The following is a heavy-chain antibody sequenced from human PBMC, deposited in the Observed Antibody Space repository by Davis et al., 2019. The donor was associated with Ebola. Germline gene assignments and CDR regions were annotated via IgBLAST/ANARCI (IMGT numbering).Heavy chain of an antibody. CDR3: ARATLGPDY. CDR1: GFTFSSYW. V-gene: IGHV3-7*03. CDR2: IKQDGNEK. Sequence: PGGSLRLPCAASGFTFSSYWMSWVRQAPGKGLEWVANIKQDGNEKYYVDSVKGRFTISRDNAKNSVYLQMNSLRAEDTAVYYCARATLGPDYWGQGTLVTVSS. J-gene: IGHJ4*02. D-gene: IGHD3-16*01.